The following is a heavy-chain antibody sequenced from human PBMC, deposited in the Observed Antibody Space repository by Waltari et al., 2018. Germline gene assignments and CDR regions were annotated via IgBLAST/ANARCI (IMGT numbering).Heavy chain of an antibody. D-gene: IGHD6-13*01. CDR1: GYIFTGYY. Sequence: QTHLVPSGAEVKKPVSTLNVSCNDSGYIFTGYYIHWVRQAPGQGLEWMGWINPNSGGTNYAQKFQGRVTMTRDTSISTAYMDLSRLRSDDTAVYYCARDPSSIVRYMDVWGKGTTVTVSS. V-gene: IGHV1-2*02. CDR3: ARDPSSIVRYMDV. J-gene: IGHJ6*03. CDR2: INPNSGGT.